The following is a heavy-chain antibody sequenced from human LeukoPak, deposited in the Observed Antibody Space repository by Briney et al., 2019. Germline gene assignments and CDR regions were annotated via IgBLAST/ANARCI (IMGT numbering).Heavy chain of an antibody. CDR2: ISAYNGNT. CDR3: ARDLDYDFWSGYQGAPFDY. D-gene: IGHD3-3*01. V-gene: IGHV1-18*01. CDR1: GGTFSSYT. Sequence: ASVKVSCKASGGTFSSYTISWVRQAPGQGLEWMGWISAYNGNTNYAQKLQGRVTMTTDTSTSTAYMELRSLRSDDTAVYYCARDLDYDFWSGYQGAPFDYWGQGTLVTVSS. J-gene: IGHJ4*02.